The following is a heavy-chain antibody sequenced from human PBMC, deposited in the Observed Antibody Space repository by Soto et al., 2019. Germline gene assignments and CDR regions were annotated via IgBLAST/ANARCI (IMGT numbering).Heavy chain of an antibody. CDR1: GGSISSGGYY. V-gene: IGHV4-31*03. CDR3: ARIRLGYCSSTSCYWGLRPAEFDY. J-gene: IGHJ4*02. Sequence: QVQLQESGPGLVKPSQTLSLTCTVSGGSISSGGYYWSWIRQHPGKGLEWIGYIYYSGSTYYNPSLKSRVTISVDTSKNQFSLKLSSVTAADTAVYYCARIRLGYCSSTSCYWGLRPAEFDYWGQGTLVTVSS. CDR2: IYYSGST. D-gene: IGHD2-2*01.